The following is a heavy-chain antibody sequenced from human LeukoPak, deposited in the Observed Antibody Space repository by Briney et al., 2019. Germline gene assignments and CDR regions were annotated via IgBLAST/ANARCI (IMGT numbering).Heavy chain of an antibody. V-gene: IGHV4-59*01. D-gene: IGHD2-2*01. Sequence: SETLSLTCTVSGGSLNNYYWMSIRQPPGKGLEWIGYIYYSGSTNYYPSLKSRVTISLYPSKNQFSLSLSSVTAADTAVYYCARDQVVVVAATLPRNYYYYMDVWGKGTTVTISS. J-gene: IGHJ6*03. CDR3: ARDQVVVVAATLPRNYYYYMDV. CDR2: IYYSGST. CDR1: GGSLNNYY.